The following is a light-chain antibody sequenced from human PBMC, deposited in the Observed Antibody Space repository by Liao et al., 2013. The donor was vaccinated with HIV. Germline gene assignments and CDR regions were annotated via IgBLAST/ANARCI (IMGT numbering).Light chain of an antibody. CDR2: QDR. Sequence: SYELTQPPSVSVSPGQTASITCSGDKLGDKYVCWYQQKPGQSPVLIIYQDRKRPSGIPERFSGSNSGNTATLTISGTQAMDEADYTRLDVVRTSXLVVRFGGGTTLTVL. CDR3: LDVVRTSXLVVR. J-gene: IGLJ2*01. V-gene: IGLV3-1*01. CDR1: KLGDKY.